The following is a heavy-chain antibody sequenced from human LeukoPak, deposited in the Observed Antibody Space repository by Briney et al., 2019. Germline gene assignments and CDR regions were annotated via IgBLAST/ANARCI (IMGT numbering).Heavy chain of an antibody. D-gene: IGHD6-19*01. J-gene: IGHJ4*02. CDR1: GYPFTSYY. CDR2: INPSGGST. CDR3: ARGGYEAVARQGY. V-gene: IGHV1-46*01. Sequence: GASVKVSCKASGYPFTSYYIHWVRQAPGQGLEWMGVINPSGGSTSYAQKFQGRVTMTRDTSTSTVYMELSSLRSEDTAVYYCARGGYEAVARQGYWGQGTLVTVSS.